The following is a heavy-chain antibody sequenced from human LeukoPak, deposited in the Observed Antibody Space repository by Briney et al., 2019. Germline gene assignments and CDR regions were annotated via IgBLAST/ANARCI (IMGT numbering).Heavy chain of an antibody. CDR3: APQLGRLTDY. Sequence: ASVKVSCKASGYTFTAYNMDWVRQAPGQGLEWMGWINPNSGGTNYAQKFQGRVTMTRDTTVSTAYMELSRLRSDDTAMYYCAPQLGRLTDYWGQGTLVTVSS. J-gene: IGHJ4*02. CDR2: INPNSGGT. CDR1: GYTFTAYN. D-gene: IGHD7-27*01. V-gene: IGHV1-2*02.